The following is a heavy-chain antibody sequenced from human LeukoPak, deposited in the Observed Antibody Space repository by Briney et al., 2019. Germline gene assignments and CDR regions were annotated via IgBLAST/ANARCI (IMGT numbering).Heavy chain of an antibody. J-gene: IGHJ4*02. CDR3: ARDPKWLDY. D-gene: IGHD5-12*01. CDR1: GFTISTYW. Sequence: GGSLRLSCAASGFTISTYWMSWVRQAPGKGLEWVANTNQEGSEKYYVDSVKGRFTISKDNAKNSLYLQMNSLRAEDTAVYYCARDPKWLDYWGQGTLVTVSS. CDR2: TNQEGSEK. V-gene: IGHV3-7*01.